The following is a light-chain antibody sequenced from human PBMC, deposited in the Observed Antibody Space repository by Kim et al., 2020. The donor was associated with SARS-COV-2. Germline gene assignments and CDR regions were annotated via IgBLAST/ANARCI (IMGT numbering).Light chain of an antibody. CDR2: AKN. CDR1: NLRTYS. CDR3: KSRDSSGNLLV. V-gene: IGLV3-19*01. Sequence: ELTQDPAVSVALGQTIRITCQGDNLRTYSASWYQQKPGQAPVLVIFAKNNRPSGIPDRFSGSSSGNTASLTITGAQAEDEADYYCKSRDSSGNLLVFGGGTQLTVL. J-gene: IGLJ2*01.